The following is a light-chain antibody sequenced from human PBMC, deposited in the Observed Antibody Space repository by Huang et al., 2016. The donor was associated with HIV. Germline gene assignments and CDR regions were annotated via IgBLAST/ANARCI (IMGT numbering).Light chain of an antibody. V-gene: IGKV3-11*01. CDR3: QQRSSWPIT. CDR2: DAS. Sequence: EIVLTQSPATLSLSPGERATLSCRASQSVSSYLAWYQQKPGQAPRLLIYDASNRATGIPARFSGSGSGTDFTLTISSLEPEDFAVYYCQQRSSWPITFGPGPKVDIK. CDR1: QSVSSY. J-gene: IGKJ3*01.